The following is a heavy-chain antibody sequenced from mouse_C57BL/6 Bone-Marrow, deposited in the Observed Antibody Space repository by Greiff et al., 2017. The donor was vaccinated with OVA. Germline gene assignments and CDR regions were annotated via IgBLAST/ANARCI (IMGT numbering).Heavy chain of an antibody. CDR1: GYTFTDYY. J-gene: IGHJ4*01. V-gene: IGHV1-84*01. Sequence: QVQLQQSGPELVKPGASVKISCKASGYTFTDYYINWVKQRPGQGLEWIGWISPGSGNTKYNEKFKGKATLTVDTSSSTAYMQLSSLTSEDSAVYFCARLGWLLSMDYWGQGTSVTVSS. CDR2: ISPGSGNT. D-gene: IGHD2-3*01. CDR3: ARLGWLLSMDY.